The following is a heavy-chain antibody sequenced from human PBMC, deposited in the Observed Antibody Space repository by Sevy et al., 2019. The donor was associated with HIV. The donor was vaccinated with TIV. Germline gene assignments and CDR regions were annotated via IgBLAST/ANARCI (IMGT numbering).Heavy chain of an antibody. CDR1: GFTFSDHY. CDR2: TRNKADSYTT. CDR3: ATHAGIAAAGRGFDY. J-gene: IGHJ4*02. Sequence: GGSLRLSCAASGFTFSDHYMEWVRQAPGKGLEWVGRTRNKADSYTTEYAASVKGRFTISRDDAKNSLYLHMNSLKTEDTAVYDGATHAGIAAAGRGFDYWGQGSLVTVSS. V-gene: IGHV3-72*01. D-gene: IGHD6-13*01.